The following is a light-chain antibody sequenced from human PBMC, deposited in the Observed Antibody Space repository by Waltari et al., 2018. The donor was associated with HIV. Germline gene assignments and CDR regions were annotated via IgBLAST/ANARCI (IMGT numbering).Light chain of an antibody. CDR2: KAS. CDR3: QQYNSYWT. V-gene: IGKV1-5*03. CDR1: QSISSW. Sequence: DIQMTQSPSTLSASVGDRVTITCRASQSISSWLAWYQQKPGKAPKLLIYKASSLESGVPSRFSGSGSGTEFTLTISSLQPDDLASYYCQQYNSYWTFGKGTKVEIK. J-gene: IGKJ1*01.